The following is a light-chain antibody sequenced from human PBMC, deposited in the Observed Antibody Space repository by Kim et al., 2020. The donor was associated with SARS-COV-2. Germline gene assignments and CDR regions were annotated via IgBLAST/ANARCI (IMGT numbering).Light chain of an antibody. V-gene: IGLV3-19*01. CDR3: NSRDSNENVF. J-gene: IGLJ2*01. Sequence: VALGQKVRITCQGNSLRNYYATWYQQKPGQAPILVIYGKNNRPSGIPDRFSGYSSGNTASLTITGTQAGDEADYYCNSRDSNENVFFGGGTQLTVL. CDR2: GKN. CDR1: SLRNYY.